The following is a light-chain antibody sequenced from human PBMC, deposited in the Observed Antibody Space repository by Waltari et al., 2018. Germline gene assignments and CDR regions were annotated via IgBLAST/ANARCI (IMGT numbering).Light chain of an antibody. J-gene: IGKJ3*01. V-gene: IGKV1-39*01. CDR3: QQSFRMPHT. Sequence: DVQMTQSPSSLSASVGDTVTITCRPSQNINGYLNWYQHKPGKAPQLLMDGASTLQGGVPSRFSGGRSETDFTLTISRLQPEDVAVYYCQQSFRMPHTFGPGTKVD. CDR2: GAS. CDR1: QNINGY.